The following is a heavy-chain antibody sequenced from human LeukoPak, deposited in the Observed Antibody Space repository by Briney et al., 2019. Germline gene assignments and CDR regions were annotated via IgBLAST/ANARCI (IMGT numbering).Heavy chain of an antibody. Sequence: ASVNVSCKASGYTFTSYAMNWVRQAPGQGLEWMGWINTNTGNPTYAQGFTGRFVFSLDTSVSTAYLQISSLKAEDTAVYYCARASEDSSSWILDYYGLDVWGQGTTVTVSS. V-gene: IGHV7-4-1*02. J-gene: IGHJ6*02. D-gene: IGHD6-13*01. CDR3: ARASEDSSSWILDYYGLDV. CDR1: GYTFTSYA. CDR2: INTNTGNP.